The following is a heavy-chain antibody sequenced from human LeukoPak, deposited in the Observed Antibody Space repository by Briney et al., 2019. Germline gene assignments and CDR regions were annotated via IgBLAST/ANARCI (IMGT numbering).Heavy chain of an antibody. CDR3: AKDRGGVVVRAFDY. J-gene: IGHJ4*02. CDR1: GFTFSSYA. CDR2: ISGGGGST. V-gene: IGHV3-23*01. Sequence: GGSLRLSCAASGFTFSSYAMSWVRQAPGKGLEWVSTISGGGGSTYYADSVKGRFTISRDNSKNTLYLQMNSLRVEDTAVYHCAKDRGGVVVRAFDYWGQGTLVTVSS. D-gene: IGHD3-22*01.